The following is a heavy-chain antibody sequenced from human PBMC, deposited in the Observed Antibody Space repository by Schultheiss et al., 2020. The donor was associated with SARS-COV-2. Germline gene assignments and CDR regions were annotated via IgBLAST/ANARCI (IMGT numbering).Heavy chain of an antibody. D-gene: IGHD3-10*01. CDR1: GGSISSYY. J-gene: IGHJ3*02. CDR2: IYYSGST. V-gene: IGHV4-59*12. Sequence: SQTLSLTCTVSGGSISSYYWSWIRQPPGKGLEWIGYIYYSGSTNYNPSLKSRVTISVDTSKNQFSLQLNSVTPEDTAVYYCARDYRGGNAFDIWGQGTMVTVSS. CDR3: ARDYRGGNAFDI.